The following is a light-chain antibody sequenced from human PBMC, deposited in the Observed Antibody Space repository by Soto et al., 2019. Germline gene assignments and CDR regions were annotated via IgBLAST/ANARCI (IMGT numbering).Light chain of an antibody. Sequence: QSVLTQPASVSGSPGQSITISCTGTSSDVGTYNLVSWYQQRPGKAPKLMIYEVNKRPSGISNRFSGSKSGNTASLTISGLQAEDEADYYCCSYAGRSILGVFGPGTKVTVL. CDR2: EVN. J-gene: IGLJ1*01. CDR1: SSDVGTYNL. CDR3: CSYAGRSILGV. V-gene: IGLV2-23*02.